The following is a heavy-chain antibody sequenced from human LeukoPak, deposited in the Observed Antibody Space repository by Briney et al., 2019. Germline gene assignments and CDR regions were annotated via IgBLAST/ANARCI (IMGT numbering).Heavy chain of an antibody. D-gene: IGHD2-2*01. CDR2: IYYSGST. V-gene: IGHV4-59*11. J-gene: IGHJ4*02. CDR3: ARDLRHCSSTSCFDF. Sequence: PSETLSLTCTVSGGSISSHYWSWIRQPPGKGLEWIGYIYYSGSTNYNPSLKSRVTISVDTSKNQFSLKLSSVTAADTAVYYCARDLRHCSSTSCFDFWGQGTLVTVSS. CDR1: GGSISSHY.